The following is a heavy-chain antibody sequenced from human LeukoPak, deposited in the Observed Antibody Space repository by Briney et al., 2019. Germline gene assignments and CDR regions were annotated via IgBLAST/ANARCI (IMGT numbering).Heavy chain of an antibody. Sequence: PGGSLRLSCAASGFTFSSYEMNWVRQAPGKGLEWVSYISSSGSTIYYADSVKGRFTISRNNAKNSLYLQMNSLRAEDTAVYYCAELGITMIGGVWGKGTTVTISS. CDR3: AELGITMIGGV. V-gene: IGHV3-48*03. D-gene: IGHD3-10*02. CDR1: GFTFSSYE. J-gene: IGHJ6*04. CDR2: ISSSGSTI.